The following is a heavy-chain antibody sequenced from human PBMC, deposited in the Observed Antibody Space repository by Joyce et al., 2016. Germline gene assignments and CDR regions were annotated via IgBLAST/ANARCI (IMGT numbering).Heavy chain of an antibody. V-gene: IGHV3-74*01. J-gene: IGHJ5*02. CDR2: IDPDGTAA. Sequence: EVQLVESGGGLVQPGGSLRLSCAVSGFPFSKYWMFWVRQTPGKGRVWVSRIDPDGTAAIHADSVRGRFAISRDNTKNRLYLQMSSLTAEDTAVYYCARSQAWSYGLSWGQGSLVTVSS. D-gene: IGHD1-26*01. CDR1: GFPFSKYW. CDR3: ARSQAWSYGLS.